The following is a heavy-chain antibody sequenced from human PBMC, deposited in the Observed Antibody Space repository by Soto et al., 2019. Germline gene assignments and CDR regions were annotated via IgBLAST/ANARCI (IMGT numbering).Heavy chain of an antibody. Sequence: GRSLRLACAAFGFTFSNSAMNWVRQAPGKWLEWVSASSGGGVYKYADSVKGRFTISRDNSKNTLYLQMNSLRAEDTAVYYCVKDIAMVRGVIITPSPFDYWGQGALVTV. V-gene: IGHV3-23*01. D-gene: IGHD3-10*01. CDR3: VKDIAMVRGVIITPSPFDY. J-gene: IGHJ4*02. CDR2: SSGGGVYK. CDR1: GFTFSNSA.